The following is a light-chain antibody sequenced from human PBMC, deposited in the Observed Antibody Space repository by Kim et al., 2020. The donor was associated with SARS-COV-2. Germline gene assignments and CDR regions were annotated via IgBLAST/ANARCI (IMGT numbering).Light chain of an antibody. V-gene: IGLV3-21*04. CDR3: QVWDSSSDHPV. CDR1: NIGSKS. J-gene: IGLJ3*02. Sequence: SYELTQLPSVSVAPGKTARITCGGNNIGSKSVHWYQQKPGQAPVLVIYYDSDRPSGIPERFSGSNSGNTATLTISRVEAGDEADYYCQVWDSSSDHPVFG. CDR2: YDS.